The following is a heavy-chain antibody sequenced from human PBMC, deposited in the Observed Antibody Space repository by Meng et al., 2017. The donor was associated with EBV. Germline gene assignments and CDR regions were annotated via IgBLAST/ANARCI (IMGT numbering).Heavy chain of an antibody. V-gene: IGHV1-69*06. CDR1: GGTFSSYA. J-gene: IGHJ4*02. CDR3: ARAEIAAAGRLDY. Sequence: VQLGQSGGGVQEPGHPGKGVWKASGGTFSSYAIGWVRQAPGQGLEWMGGIIPIFGTANYAQKFQGRVTITADKSTSTAYMELSSLRSEDTAVYYCARAEIAAAGRLDYWGQGTLVTVSS. CDR2: IIPIFGTA. D-gene: IGHD6-13*01.